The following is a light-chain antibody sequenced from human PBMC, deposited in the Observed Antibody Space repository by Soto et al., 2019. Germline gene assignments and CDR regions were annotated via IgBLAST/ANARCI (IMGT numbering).Light chain of an antibody. CDR2: GAS. CDR3: QQYNDWPLT. V-gene: IGKV3-15*01. J-gene: IGKJ4*01. Sequence: EKVMTQSPAAPSVSPGERATLSCRASQSVNSNLAWYQRKPGQAPRLLLYGASTRATGIPARFSGSASGTEFTLTISSLQSEDSAVYYCQQYNDWPLTFGGGTKV. CDR1: QSVNSN.